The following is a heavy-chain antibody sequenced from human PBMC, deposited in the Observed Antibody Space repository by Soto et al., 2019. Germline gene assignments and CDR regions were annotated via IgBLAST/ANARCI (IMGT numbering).Heavy chain of an antibody. CDR2: ISSSSSSR. V-gene: IGHV3-21*01. CDR1: GFTFSSYI. D-gene: IGHD3-3*01. CDR3: ARDLLITIFGVVPLKPYGMDV. J-gene: IGHJ6*02. Sequence: PGGSLRLSCAASGFTFSSYIMNWVRQSPGKGLEWVSSISSSSSSRYYADSVKGRFTISRDNAKNSLYLQMNSLRAEDTAVYYCARDLLITIFGVVPLKPYGMDVWGQGTTVTVSS.